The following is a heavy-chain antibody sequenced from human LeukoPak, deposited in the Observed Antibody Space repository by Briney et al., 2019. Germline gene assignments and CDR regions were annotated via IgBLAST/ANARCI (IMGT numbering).Heavy chain of an antibody. V-gene: IGHV1-58*02. Sequence: SVKVSCKASGFTFTSSAMHWVRQARGQRLEWIGWIVVGSGNTNYAQKFQERVTITRDMSTSTAYMELSSLRSEDTAVYYCAAHYGSANWFDPWGQGTLVTVSS. CDR3: AAHYGSANWFDP. D-gene: IGHD3-10*01. CDR1: GFTFTSSA. CDR2: IVVGSGNT. J-gene: IGHJ5*02.